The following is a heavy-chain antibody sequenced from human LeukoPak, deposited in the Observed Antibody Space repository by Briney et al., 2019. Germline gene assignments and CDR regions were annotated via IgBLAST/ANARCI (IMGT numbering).Heavy chain of an antibody. Sequence: GGSLTLSCSASGFDFDAHGMSWVRHVPGKGLKGVSGINWSGGSTAYADPMRGRITISREHAKNSLYLQMDSLRAEDTALYYCARAPITSPFYFDYWGQGTLVTVSS. CDR1: GFDFDAHG. V-gene: IGHV3-20*04. D-gene: IGHD2-2*01. CDR2: INWSGGST. CDR3: ARAPITSPFYFDY. J-gene: IGHJ4*02.